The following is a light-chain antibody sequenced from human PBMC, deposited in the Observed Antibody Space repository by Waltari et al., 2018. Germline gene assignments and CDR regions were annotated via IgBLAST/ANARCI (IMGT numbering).Light chain of an antibody. J-gene: IGKJ2*01. V-gene: IGKV3-20*01. CDR1: QTVSSHY. CDR2: DAS. CDR3: QHYRA. Sequence: DIVLTQSPGTLSLSPGERATLSCRASQTVSSHYLAWYQQKPGQAPRLLIFDASSRASGVPDRFSGSGSATDFILTISRLEPEDFAVYYCQHYRAFGQGTTLEIK.